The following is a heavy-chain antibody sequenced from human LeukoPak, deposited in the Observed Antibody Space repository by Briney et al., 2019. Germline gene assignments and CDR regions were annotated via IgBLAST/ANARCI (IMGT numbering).Heavy chain of an antibody. CDR2: ASSDEINQ. D-gene: IGHD1-14*01. J-gene: IGHJ5*02. V-gene: IGHV3-30*03. CDR1: GFTFRNHG. Sequence: GGSLRLSCVSTGFTFRNHGLHWVRRAPGKGLEWLAVASSDEINQWYADSVKGRFFISRDNPKNTLNLQMNNLRPEDTAVYYRATFITTKLDHWGQGMLVTVSS. CDR3: ATFITTKLDH.